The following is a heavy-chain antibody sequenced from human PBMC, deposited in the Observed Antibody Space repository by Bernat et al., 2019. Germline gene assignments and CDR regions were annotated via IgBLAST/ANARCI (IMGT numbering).Heavy chain of an antibody. V-gene: IGHV3-7*03. D-gene: IGHD3-22*01. CDR2: IKQDGSEK. CDR3: ARGYYDSSGYCYAFDI. Sequence: EVQLVESGGGLVQPGGSLRLSCAASGFTFSSYWMSWVRQAPGKGREWVANIKQDGSEKYFVDSVKGRFTISRDNAKNSLYLQMNSLSAEDTAVYYCARGYYDSSGYCYAFDIWGQGTMVTVSS. J-gene: IGHJ3*02. CDR1: GFTFSSYW.